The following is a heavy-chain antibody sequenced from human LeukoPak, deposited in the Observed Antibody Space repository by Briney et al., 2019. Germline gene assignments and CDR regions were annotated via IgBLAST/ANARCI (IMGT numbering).Heavy chain of an antibody. CDR3: ARVTAGAGNNWFDP. V-gene: IGHV1-18*01. CDR2: ISAYNGNT. Sequence: ASVKVSCKASGYTFTSYGISWVRQAPGQGLEWMGWISAYNGNTNYAQKLQGRVTMTTDTSTSTAYMELRSLRSDDTAVYYCARVTAGAGNNWFDPWGQGTLVTVSS. D-gene: IGHD6-19*01. J-gene: IGHJ5*02. CDR1: GYTFTSYG.